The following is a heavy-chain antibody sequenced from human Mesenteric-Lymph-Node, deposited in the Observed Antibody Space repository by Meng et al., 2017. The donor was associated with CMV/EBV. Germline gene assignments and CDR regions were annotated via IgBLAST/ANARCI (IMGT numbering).Heavy chain of an antibody. D-gene: IGHD1-26*01. CDR1: GGSISRYY. CDR2: IYYSGST. J-gene: IGHJ4*02. CDR3: AKKVGAFDY. Sequence: SETLSLTCTVFGGSISRYYWSWIRQPPGKGLEWIGYIYYSGSTNYNPSLKSRVTISVDTSKNQFSLKLSSVTAADTAVYYCAKKVGAFDYWGQGTLVIVSS. V-gene: IGHV4-59*12.